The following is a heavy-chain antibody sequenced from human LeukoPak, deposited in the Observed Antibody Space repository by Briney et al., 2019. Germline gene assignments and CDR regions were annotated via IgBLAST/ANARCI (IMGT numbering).Heavy chain of an antibody. V-gene: IGHV6-1*01. Sequence: SQTLSLSCAISGDXVSTSGVAWNWVRQSPSTGLQWLGRTYYTSKWNTDYAVSVKSRIVVNPDTSKNQFSLQLNSVTSEDTAVYYCARGRASAFDVWGQGTMVTVSS. D-gene: IGHD6-25*01. CDR3: ARGRASAFDV. J-gene: IGHJ3*01. CDR2: TYYTSKWNT. CDR1: GDXVSTSGVA.